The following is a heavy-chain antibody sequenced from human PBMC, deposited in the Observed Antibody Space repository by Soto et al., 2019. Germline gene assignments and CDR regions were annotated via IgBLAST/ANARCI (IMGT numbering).Heavy chain of an antibody. D-gene: IGHD6-19*01. CDR1: GFTFSSYA. V-gene: IGHV3-23*01. CDR3: AREGSGWNYFDY. CDR2: ISRSADST. J-gene: IGHJ4*02. Sequence: PGGSLRLSCAASGFTFSSYAVAWVRQAPGKGLEWVSGISRSADSTYYADSVKGRFSISRDYSKNTLYLQMNSLRAEDTAVYYCAREGSGWNYFDYFGQGTLVTVSS.